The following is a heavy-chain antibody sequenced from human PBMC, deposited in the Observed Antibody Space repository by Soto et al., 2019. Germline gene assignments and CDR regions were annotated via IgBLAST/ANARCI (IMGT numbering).Heavy chain of an antibody. CDR2: IYYSGNT. Sequence: PSETRSRTCSVSGGATSSGYYDWSFIRQPPWKGLEWIGNIYYSGNTYYNPSLKSRLSISIDTSKNQFSLKVGSAPAADTAVYYCASYSLYGTDVGLPGTTVTVFS. CDR1: GGATSSGYYD. V-gene: IGHV4-30-4*01. CDR3: ASYSLYGTDV. D-gene: IGHD2-21*01. J-gene: IGHJ6*01.